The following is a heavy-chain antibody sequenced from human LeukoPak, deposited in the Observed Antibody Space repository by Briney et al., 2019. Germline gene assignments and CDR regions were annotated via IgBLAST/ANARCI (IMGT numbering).Heavy chain of an antibody. CDR1: GFTFTSYT. V-gene: IGHV3-21*04. J-gene: IGHJ4*02. CDR2: ISSSSNYI. Sequence: PGGSLRLSCAASGFTFTSYTMNWVRQAPGKGLAWVSSISSSSNYIYYADSVKGRFTISRDNSKNTLYLQMNSLRAEDTAVYYCAKIGVSDYDFWSGHSFDYWGQGTLVTVSS. CDR3: AKIGVSDYDFWSGHSFDY. D-gene: IGHD3-3*01.